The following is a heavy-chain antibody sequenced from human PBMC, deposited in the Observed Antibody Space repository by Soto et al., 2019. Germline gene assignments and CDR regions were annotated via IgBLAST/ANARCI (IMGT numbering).Heavy chain of an antibody. CDR2: IYYSGST. V-gene: IGHV4-31*03. D-gene: IGHD3-10*01. CDR3: ARDRPITMVRGVIPKDYYYGMDV. J-gene: IGHJ6*02. Sequence: QVQLQESGPGLVKPSQTLSLTCTVSGGSISSGGYYWSWIRQHPGKGLEWIGYIYYSGSTYYNPSLKSRVTISVDTSKNHFSLKLSSVTAADTAVYYCARDRPITMVRGVIPKDYYYGMDVWGQGTTVTVSS. CDR1: GGSISSGGYY.